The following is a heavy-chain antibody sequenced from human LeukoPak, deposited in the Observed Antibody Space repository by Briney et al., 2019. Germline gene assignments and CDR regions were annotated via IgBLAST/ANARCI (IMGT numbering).Heavy chain of an antibody. V-gene: IGHV6-1*01. Sequence: SQTLSLTCAISGDSVSSNGASWNWIRQSPSRGLEWLGRTYYRSQQWHSDYAPSVKGRITLNPDTSRNQFSLQLNSMTPEDTAVYYCGRETDFGVVTNWGQGTLVTVSS. J-gene: IGHJ4*02. D-gene: IGHD3-3*01. CDR2: TYYRSQQWHS. CDR3: GRETDFGVVTN. CDR1: GDSVSSNGAS.